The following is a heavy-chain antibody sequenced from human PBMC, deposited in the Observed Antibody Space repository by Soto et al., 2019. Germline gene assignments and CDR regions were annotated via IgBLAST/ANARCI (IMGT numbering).Heavy chain of an antibody. CDR3: SGGSGWLQTD. J-gene: IGHJ4*02. CDR1: GFTFSTYW. D-gene: IGHD6-19*01. V-gene: IGHV3-7*04. CDR2: IKKDGSEK. Sequence: EVQLVASGGGLVQPGGSLRLSCAASGFTFSTYWMNWVRQAPGKGLEWVANIKKDGSEKNYVDSVKGRFTISRDNAKNSLYLQMNNLRVEDTALYYCSGGSGWLQTDRGQGTLVTVSS.